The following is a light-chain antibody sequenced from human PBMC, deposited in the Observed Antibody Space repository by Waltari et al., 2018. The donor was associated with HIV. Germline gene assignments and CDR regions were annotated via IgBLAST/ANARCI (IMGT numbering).Light chain of an antibody. CDR3: QQYNNWPPRS. J-gene: IGKJ1*01. V-gene: IGKV3-15*01. Sequence: EIVMTQSPATLSVSPGERATLSCRASQSVSSNLAWYQQKPGQAPRPLIYGASTRATGIPARFSGSGSGTEFTLTISSLQSEDFVVYYCQQYNNWPPRSFGQGTKVEIK. CDR2: GAS. CDR1: QSVSSN.